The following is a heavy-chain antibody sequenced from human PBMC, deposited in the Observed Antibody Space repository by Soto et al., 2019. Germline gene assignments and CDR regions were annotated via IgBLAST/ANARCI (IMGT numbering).Heavy chain of an antibody. J-gene: IGHJ1*01. Sequence: ASVKVSCKASGGTFSSYAISWVRQAPGQGLEWMGGIIPIFGTANYAQKFQGRVTITADESTSTAYMELSSLRSEDTAVYYCASTPRWLQSEYFQHWGQGTLVTVSS. CDR1: GGTFSSYA. V-gene: IGHV1-69*13. D-gene: IGHD5-12*01. CDR2: IIPIFGTA. CDR3: ASTPRWLQSEYFQH.